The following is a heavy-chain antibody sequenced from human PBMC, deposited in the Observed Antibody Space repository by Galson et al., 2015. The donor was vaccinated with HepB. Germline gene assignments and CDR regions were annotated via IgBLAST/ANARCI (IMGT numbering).Heavy chain of an antibody. J-gene: IGHJ4*02. CDR1: GFTFSSYA. CDR3: AKVDGYYYVGFLDY. Sequence: SLRLSCAVSGFTFSSYAMNWVRQAPGKGLEWVSGITGSGGTTYYADSVKGRFTISRDNSKNTVYLQMNSLRAEDTAVYYCAKVDGYYYVGFLDYWGQGNLVTVSS. D-gene: IGHD3-22*01. CDR2: ITGSGGTT. V-gene: IGHV3-23*01.